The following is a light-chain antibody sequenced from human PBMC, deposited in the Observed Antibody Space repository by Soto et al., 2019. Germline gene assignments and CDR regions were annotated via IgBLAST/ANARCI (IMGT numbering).Light chain of an antibody. Sequence: DIVMTQSPDSLAVSLGERATINCKSSQSILSTSNNKNYLAWYQQKPGQPPKLLIYWASTRESGVPGRFSGSGSGTDFTLTISSLQAEDVAVYYCQQHYSTPTFGQGIKVEIK. CDR1: QSILSTSNNKNY. CDR2: WAS. V-gene: IGKV4-1*01. J-gene: IGKJ1*01. CDR3: QQHYSTPT.